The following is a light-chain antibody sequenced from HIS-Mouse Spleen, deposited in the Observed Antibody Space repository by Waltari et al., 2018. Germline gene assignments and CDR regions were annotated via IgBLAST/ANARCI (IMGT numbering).Light chain of an antibody. J-gene: IGLJ2*01. Sequence: SYDLPQPPSVAVSPGQQASVSCAGDTRGERSACWYQQKPGQSPVLVISQDTKRPSGIPVRFSGSKSGNKANLTSRGTQAMDDADYYCQAWDSSYSVFGGGTKLTVL. V-gene: IGLV3-1*01. CDR3: QAWDSSYSV. CDR2: QDT. CDR1: TRGERS.